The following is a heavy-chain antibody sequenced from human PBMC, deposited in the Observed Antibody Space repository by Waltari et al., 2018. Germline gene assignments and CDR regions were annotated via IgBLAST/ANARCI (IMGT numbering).Heavy chain of an antibody. D-gene: IGHD2-15*01. Sequence: QVQLVESGGGVVQPGRSLRLSCAASGFTFSSYGMHWVRQAPGKGLEWVAVISYDGSNKYYADSVKGRFTISRDNSKNTLYLQMNSLRAEDTAVYYCATGCSGGSCYLSTDAFDIWGQGTMVTVSS. CDR3: ATGCSGGSCYLSTDAFDI. CDR1: GFTFSSYG. CDR2: ISYDGSNK. J-gene: IGHJ3*02. V-gene: IGHV3-30*03.